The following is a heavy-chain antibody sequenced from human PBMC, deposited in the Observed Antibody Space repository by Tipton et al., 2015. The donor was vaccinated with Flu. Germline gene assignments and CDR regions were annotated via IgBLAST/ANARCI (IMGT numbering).Heavy chain of an antibody. Sequence: GLVKPSQTLSLTCVVSGDSVSTDSASWNWIRQSPSRGLEWLGRAFYRSNWFYHYAVSVQSRISINPDTSKNQFSLQLNSVTPEDTAVYYCAREYRARGSYFGGFDFWGQGTRVTVSS. CDR1: GDSVSTDSAS. D-gene: IGHD1-26*01. CDR2: AFYRSNWFY. CDR3: AREYRARGSYFGGFDF. J-gene: IGHJ4*02. V-gene: IGHV6-1*01.